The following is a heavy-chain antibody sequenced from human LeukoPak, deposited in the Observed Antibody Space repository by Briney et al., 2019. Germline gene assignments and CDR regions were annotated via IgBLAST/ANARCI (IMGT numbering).Heavy chain of an antibody. CDR3: ARDGFVGAADY. CDR1: EFIFSGYW. D-gene: IGHD6-13*01. V-gene: IGHV3-7*01. J-gene: IGHJ4*02. Sequence: GGSLRLSCAASEFIFSGYWMNWVRQAPRKGLEWVANIKQDGSEKQYVDSVRGRFTISRDNAKNSLYLQMNSLRVEDTAVYYCARDGFVGAADYWGQGTLVTVSS. CDR2: IKQDGSEK.